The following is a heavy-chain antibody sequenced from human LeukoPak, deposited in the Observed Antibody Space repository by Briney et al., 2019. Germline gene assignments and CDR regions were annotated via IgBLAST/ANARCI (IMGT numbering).Heavy chain of an antibody. Sequence: GGSLRLSCAASGFTFSSYAMHWVRQAPGKGLEWVAVISYDGSNKYYADSVKGRFTISRDNSKNTLYLQMNSLRAEDTAVYYCARDSPVSDALDKWGQGTMVTVSS. CDR1: GFTFSSYA. CDR3: ARDSPVSDALDK. CDR2: ISYDGSNK. V-gene: IGHV3-30*14. J-gene: IGHJ3*02.